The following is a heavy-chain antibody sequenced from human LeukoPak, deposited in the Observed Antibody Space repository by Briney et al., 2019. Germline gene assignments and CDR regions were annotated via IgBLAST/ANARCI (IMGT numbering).Heavy chain of an antibody. CDR2: IYYSGST. V-gene: IGHV4-30-4*08. CDR1: GASISSGDYY. D-gene: IGHD6-6*01. J-gene: IGHJ4*02. Sequence: SQTLSLTCTVSGASISSGDYYWSWIRQPPGKGLEWIGYIYYSGSTYYNPSLKSRVTISVDTSKNQFSLKLSSVTAADTAVYYCAREGIAARPGEDYFDYWGQGTLVTVSS. CDR3: AREGIAARPGEDYFDY.